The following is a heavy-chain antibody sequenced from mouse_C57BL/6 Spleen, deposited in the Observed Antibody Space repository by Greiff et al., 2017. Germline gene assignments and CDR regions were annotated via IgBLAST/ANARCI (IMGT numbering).Heavy chain of an antibody. CDR3: ARIYYGNYEAMDY. J-gene: IGHJ4*01. CDR1: GFNIKNTY. Sequence: EVQRVESVAELVRPGASVKLSCTASGFNIKNTYMHWVKQRPEQGLEWIGRIDPANGNTKYAPKFQGKATITADTSSNTAYLQLSSLTSEDTAIYYCARIYYGNYEAMDYWGQGTSVTVSS. D-gene: IGHD2-1*01. CDR2: IDPANGNT. V-gene: IGHV14-3*01.